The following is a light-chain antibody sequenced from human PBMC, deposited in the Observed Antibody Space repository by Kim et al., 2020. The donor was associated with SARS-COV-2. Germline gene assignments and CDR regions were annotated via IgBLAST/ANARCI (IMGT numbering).Light chain of an antibody. J-gene: IGKJ4*01. CDR2: DAS. CDR3: QQYARSIT. Sequence: LSPGEGATLSCGASQTVNSSYVAWYQHKPGLAPRLLIYDASNRATGISDRFSGSGSGRDFTLTISRLEPEDFAVYYCQQYARSITFGGGTKVDIK. CDR1: QTVNSSY. V-gene: IGKV3D-20*01.